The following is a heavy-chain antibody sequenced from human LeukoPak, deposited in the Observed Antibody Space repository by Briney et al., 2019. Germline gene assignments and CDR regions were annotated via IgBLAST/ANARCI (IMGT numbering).Heavy chain of an antibody. V-gene: IGHV1-18*01. CDR3: ARVYSGSPWFRYFDL. CDR2: ISPYNGNA. D-gene: IGHD1-26*01. CDR1: GSTFTSFA. Sequence: ASVKVSCKASGSTFTSFAFSWVRQAPGQGLEWMGWISPYNGNAKYAQNLQGRVTMTADTSTRTVYMELRSLRSDDTAVYYCARVYSGSPWFRYFDLWGRGTLVTVSS. J-gene: IGHJ2*01.